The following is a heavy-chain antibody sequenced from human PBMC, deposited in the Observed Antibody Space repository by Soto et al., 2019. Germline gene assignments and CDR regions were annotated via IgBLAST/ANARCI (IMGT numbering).Heavy chain of an antibody. V-gene: IGHV1-46*01. Sequence: QVQLMQSGAEVKKPGASVKVSCKASGDTFTDYYIHWVRQAPGQGLEWMGTVNPSGGHTTYAQHCLGRVTMTRDTSTSTLYMELTRLRSEDTAVYYCARGGHVVVVTAALDYWGQGTLVTVSS. CDR3: ARGGHVVVVTAALDY. D-gene: IGHD2-21*02. CDR1: GDTFTDYY. CDR2: VNPSGGHT. J-gene: IGHJ4*02.